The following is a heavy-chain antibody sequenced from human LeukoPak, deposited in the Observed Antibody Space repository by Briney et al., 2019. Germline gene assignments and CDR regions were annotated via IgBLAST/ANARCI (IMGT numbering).Heavy chain of an antibody. CDR3: ARGNSSGWYLIY. D-gene: IGHD6-19*01. J-gene: IGHJ4*02. CDR2: ISSSSSYI. CDR1: GFTFSSYS. V-gene: IGHV3-21*01. Sequence: GGSLRLSCAASGFTFSSYSMNWVRQAPGKGLEWVSSISSSSSYIYYADSVKGRFTISRDNAKNSLYLQMNSLRAEDTAVYYCARGNSSGWYLIYWGQGTLVTVSS.